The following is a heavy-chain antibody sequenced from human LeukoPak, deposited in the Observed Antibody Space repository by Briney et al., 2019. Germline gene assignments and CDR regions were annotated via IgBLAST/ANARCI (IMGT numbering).Heavy chain of an antibody. Sequence: SETLSLTCTVSAGSISIYYWSWIRRPPGEGLEWIGYIYYTGSTNYNPSLESRVTMSVDTSKNQFSLKLSSLTAADTAVYFCARGPHYYSYYGLDVWGQGTTVTVSS. CDR1: AGSISIYY. CDR2: IYYTGST. V-gene: IGHV4-59*01. CDR3: ARGPHYYSYYGLDV. J-gene: IGHJ6*02.